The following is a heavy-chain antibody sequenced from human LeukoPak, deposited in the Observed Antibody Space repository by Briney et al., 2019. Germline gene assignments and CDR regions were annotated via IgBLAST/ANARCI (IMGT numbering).Heavy chain of an antibody. CDR1: GFTFSSYS. CDR3: AREEYSSSSFDY. Sequence: GGSLRLSCAASGFTFSSYSMNWVRQAPGKGREWVSSISSSSSYIYYADSVKGRFTISRDNAKNSLYLQMNSLRAEDTAVYYCAREEYSSSSFDYWGQGTLVTVSS. V-gene: IGHV3-21*01. D-gene: IGHD6-6*01. CDR2: ISSSSSYI. J-gene: IGHJ4*02.